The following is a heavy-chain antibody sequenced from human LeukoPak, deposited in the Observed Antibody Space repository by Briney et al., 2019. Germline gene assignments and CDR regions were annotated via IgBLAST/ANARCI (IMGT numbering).Heavy chain of an antibody. Sequence: GGSLRLSCAASGLTFSSFCMHWVRQAPGKGLEWVAVISYDGSNKFYADFVKGRFTLSRENSQNTLYLQMNRLSAEDTAVYYCAKGSSSWTDNWLDPWSQGTLLTLPS. J-gene: IGHJ5*02. D-gene: IGHD6-13*01. CDR3: AKGSSSWTDNWLDP. CDR2: ISYDGSNK. CDR1: GLTFSSFC. V-gene: IGHV3-30*18.